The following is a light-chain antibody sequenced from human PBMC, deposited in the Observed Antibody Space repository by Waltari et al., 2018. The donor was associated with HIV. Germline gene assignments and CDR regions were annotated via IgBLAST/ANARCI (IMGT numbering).Light chain of an antibody. CDR2: QDH. CDR1: ELGDKY. CDR3: QAWGSTTSGV. J-gene: IGLJ2*01. Sequence: SYEVTQPPSVAVSPGQTATITCSGYELGDKYTCWYQHKPGQSPLLAIYQDHKRPSGIPERFSGSSSGHTATLTISGSLPMDEADYYCQAWGSTTSGVFGRGTKLTVL. V-gene: IGLV3-1*01.